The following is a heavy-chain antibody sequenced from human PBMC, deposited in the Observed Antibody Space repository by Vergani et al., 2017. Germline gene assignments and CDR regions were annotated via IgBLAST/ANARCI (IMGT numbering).Heavy chain of an antibody. CDR3: TKGSVYYQDSAGHGYDPYTGFEL. CDR2: ISWNSGAV. Sequence: EVDLVESGGGLAQPGGSLRLSCEASGITFWKFGMHWVRQGPGKGLEWVSGISWNSGAVDYADSVRGRFTISRDNAKHSLFLEMNSLRFEDTAVYFCTKGSVYYQDSAGHGYDPYTGFELWGQGTLVTVSS. J-gene: IGHJ3*01. CDR1: GITFWKFG. V-gene: IGHV3-9*01. D-gene: IGHD5-12*01.